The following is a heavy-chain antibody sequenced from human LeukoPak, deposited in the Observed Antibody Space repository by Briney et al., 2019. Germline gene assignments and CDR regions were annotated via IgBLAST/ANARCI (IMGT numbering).Heavy chain of an antibody. V-gene: IGHV3-23*01. J-gene: IGHJ5*02. CDR1: GFTFSSYG. Sequence: GGSLRLSCAASGFTFSSYGMHWVRQAPGKGLEWVSAISGSGGSTYYADSVKGRFTISRDNSKNTLYLQMSSLRAEDTALYYCAKDHGGSYYSSEDWFDPWGQGTLVTVSS. CDR2: ISGSGGST. D-gene: IGHD1-26*01. CDR3: AKDHGGSYYSSEDWFDP.